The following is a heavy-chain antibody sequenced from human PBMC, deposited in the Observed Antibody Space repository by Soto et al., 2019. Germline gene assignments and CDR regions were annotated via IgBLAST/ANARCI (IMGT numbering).Heavy chain of an antibody. Sequence: ASVKVSCKASGYTFTSYGISWVRQAPGQGLEWMGWISAYNGNTNYAQKLQGRATMTTDTSTSTAYMELRSLRSDDTAVYYCARVIRLVRFNYYYYGMDVWGQGTTVTVSS. J-gene: IGHJ6*02. CDR1: GYTFTSYG. D-gene: IGHD6-19*01. V-gene: IGHV1-18*01. CDR3: ARVIRLVRFNYYYYGMDV. CDR2: ISAYNGNT.